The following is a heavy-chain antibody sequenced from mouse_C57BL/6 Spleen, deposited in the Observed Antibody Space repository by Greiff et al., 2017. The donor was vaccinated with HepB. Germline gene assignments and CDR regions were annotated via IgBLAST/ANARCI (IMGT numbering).Heavy chain of an antibody. CDR1: GYSVTSGYY. CDR2: ISYDGSN. D-gene: IGHD1-1*01. V-gene: IGHV3-6*01. CDR3: ARGSGYVSSYWYFDV. Sequence: EVQRVESGPGLVKPSQSLSLTCSVTGYSVTSGYYWNWIRQFPGNKLEWMGYISYDGSNNYNPSLKNRISITRDTSKNQFFLKLNSVTTEDTATYYCARGSGYVSSYWYFDVWGTGTTVTVSS. J-gene: IGHJ1*03.